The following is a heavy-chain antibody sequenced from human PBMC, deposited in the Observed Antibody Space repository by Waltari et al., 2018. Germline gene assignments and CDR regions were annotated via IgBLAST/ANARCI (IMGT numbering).Heavy chain of an antibody. Sequence: QLQLQESGPGLVKPSEALSLTCSVSGGSISSSNYYWGWLRQPPGKGLEWIGSFSYDANTYYNPSLKSRITISVDTSKNQFSLQLRSVTAADTAIYYCARPGRVGGGSLMGLDYWGQGTLVTVSS. CDR3: ARPGRVGGGSLMGLDY. D-gene: IGHD2-15*01. CDR2: FSYDANT. J-gene: IGHJ4*02. V-gene: IGHV4-39*01. CDR1: GGSISSSNYY.